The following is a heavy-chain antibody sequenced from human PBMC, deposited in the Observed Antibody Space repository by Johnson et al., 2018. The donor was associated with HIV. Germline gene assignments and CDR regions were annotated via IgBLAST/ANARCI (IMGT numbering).Heavy chain of an antibody. CDR1: GFTFNDYY. CDR2: IKQDGSEK. CDR3: ARGGVGDVFDI. V-gene: IGHV3-7*01. Sequence: VQLVESGGGLVKPGGSLRLSCAASGFTFNDYYMSWIRQAPGKGLEWVANIKQDGSEKYYADSVKGRFTISRDDAKNSLYLQMNSLRAEDTAVYYCARGGVGDVFDIWGQGTMVTVSS. D-gene: IGHD1-26*01. J-gene: IGHJ3*02.